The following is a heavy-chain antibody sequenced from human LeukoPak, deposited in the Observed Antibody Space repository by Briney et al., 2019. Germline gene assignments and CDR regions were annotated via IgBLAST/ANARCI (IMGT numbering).Heavy chain of an antibody. CDR2: ISSSGSTI. CDR3: ARGSLHSAYGFDY. V-gene: IGHV3-48*03. D-gene: IGHD5-12*01. J-gene: IGHJ4*02. CDR1: GFTFSSYE. Sequence: GGSLRLSCAASGFTFSSYEMNWVRQAPGKGLEWASYISSSGSTIYYAGSVKGRFTIARDNAKNSVYLQMNSLRAEDTAVYYCARGSLHSAYGFDYWGQGTLVTVSS.